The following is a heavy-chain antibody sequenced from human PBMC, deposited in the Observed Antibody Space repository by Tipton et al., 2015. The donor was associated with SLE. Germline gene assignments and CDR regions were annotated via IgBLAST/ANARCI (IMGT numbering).Heavy chain of an antibody. CDR3: ARDRDGDYFDY. CDR2: FYYTGST. CDR1: GDSISSSDYY. D-gene: IGHD4-17*01. Sequence: TLSLTCTVSGDSISSSDYYWSWIRQPPGKGLEWIGYFYYTGSTYYNPSLKSRVTISGDTSKNQFSLKLSSVTAADTAVYYCARDRDGDYFDYWGQGTLVTVSS. V-gene: IGHV4-30-4*08. J-gene: IGHJ4*02.